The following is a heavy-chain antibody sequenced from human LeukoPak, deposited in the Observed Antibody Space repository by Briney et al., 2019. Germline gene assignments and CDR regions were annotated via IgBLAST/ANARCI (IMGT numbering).Heavy chain of an antibody. J-gene: IGHJ5*02. CDR2: IYYSGST. CDR3: ARLTSYYDSSGYGWFDP. CDR1: GGSISSYY. D-gene: IGHD3-22*01. Sequence: SETLSLTCTVSGGSISSYYWSWIRQPPGKGLEWIGYIYYSGSTNYTPPLKSRVTISVDTSKNQFSLKLSSVTAADTAVYYCARLTSYYDSSGYGWFDPWGQGTLVTVSS. V-gene: IGHV4-59*08.